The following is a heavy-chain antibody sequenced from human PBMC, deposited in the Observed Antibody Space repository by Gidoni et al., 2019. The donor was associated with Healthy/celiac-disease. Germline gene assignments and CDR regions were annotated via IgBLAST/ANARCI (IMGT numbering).Heavy chain of an antibody. D-gene: IGHD4-17*01. CDR3: ARALLSAYGDYVGSSDYYGMDV. J-gene: IGHJ6*02. Sequence: EVQLVESGGGLVQPGGSLRLSCAASGFTFSSSSMNWVRQAPGKGLEWVSYISSSSSTIYYADSVKGRFTISRDNAKNSLYLQMNSLRAEDTAVYYCARALLSAYGDYVGSSDYYGMDVWGQGTTVTVSS. V-gene: IGHV3-48*04. CDR1: GFTFSSSS. CDR2: ISSSSSTI.